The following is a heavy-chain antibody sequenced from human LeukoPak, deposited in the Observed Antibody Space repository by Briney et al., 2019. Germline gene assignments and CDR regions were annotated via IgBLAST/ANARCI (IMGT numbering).Heavy chain of an antibody. J-gene: IGHJ6*03. Sequence: GGSLRLSCAASGFTFDDYGMSWVRQAPGKGLEWVSGINWNGGATGYADSVKGRFTISRDNAKNSLYLQMNSLRAEDTALYYCARASERSSSPYYYFYYMDVWGKGTTVTVSS. CDR1: GFTFDDYG. V-gene: IGHV3-20*04. CDR3: ARASERSSSPYYYFYYMDV. D-gene: IGHD6-6*01. CDR2: INWNGGAT.